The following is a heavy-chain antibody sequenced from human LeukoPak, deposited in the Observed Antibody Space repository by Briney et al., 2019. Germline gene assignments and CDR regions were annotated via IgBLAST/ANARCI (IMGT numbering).Heavy chain of an antibody. CDR2: ISFDGSHK. V-gene: IGHV3-30*18. Sequence: GGSLRLSCAASRFTFSACGMHWVRQAPGKGLEWVAAISFDGSHKYYADSVKGRFTISRDNSMNTLYLQMNSLRAEDTAVYYCAKGTAVDRQYFENWGRGTLVTVSS. J-gene: IGHJ4*02. D-gene: IGHD1-1*01. CDR1: RFTFSACG. CDR3: AKGTAVDRQYFEN.